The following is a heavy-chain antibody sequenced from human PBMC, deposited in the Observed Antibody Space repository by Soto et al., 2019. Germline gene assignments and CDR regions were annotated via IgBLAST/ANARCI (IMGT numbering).Heavy chain of an antibody. D-gene: IGHD3-9*01. CDR2: IKSETDGGST. V-gene: IGHV3-15*01. J-gene: IGHJ3*01. CDR1: GFSFSNTW. Sequence: EVLLVESGGGLVKPGGSLTLSCAASGFSFSNTWMTWVRQAAGRGLEWVGRIKSETDGGSTDYAAPVEGRFTVSRDDSSNTPYLQMNSLKTEATAVYYCATVYGLLAGRAFVFGGQGTMVTVSS. CDR3: ATVYGLLAGRAFVF.